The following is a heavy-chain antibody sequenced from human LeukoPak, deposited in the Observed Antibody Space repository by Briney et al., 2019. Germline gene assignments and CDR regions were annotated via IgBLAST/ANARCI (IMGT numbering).Heavy chain of an antibody. CDR3: VKEQSSGNYRTADF. CDR2: ITYDGITT. CDR1: GFTLSSCG. D-gene: IGHD3-10*01. Sequence: GTSLRLSCAGSGFTLSSCGMQWIRQAPGKGLEWVAVITYDGITTYFDDSVKGRFTISRDTSKSMLYLQMNSLRPEDTAVYYCVKEQSSGNYRTADFWGQGTLVTVSS. V-gene: IGHV3-30*18. J-gene: IGHJ4*02.